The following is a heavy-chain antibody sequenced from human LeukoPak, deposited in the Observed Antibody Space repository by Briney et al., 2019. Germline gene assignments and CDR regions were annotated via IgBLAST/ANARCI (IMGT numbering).Heavy chain of an antibody. D-gene: IGHD2-2*01. CDR2: INHSGST. V-gene: IGHV4-34*01. CDR1: GGSFSGYY. CDR3: ARSGVGDVVVPAAPDY. J-gene: IGHJ4*02. Sequence: SETLSLTCAVYGGSFSGYYWSWIRQPPGKGLEWIGEINHSGSTNYNPSLKSRVTISVDTSKNQFSLKLSSVTAADTAVYYCARSGVGDVVVPAAPDYWGQGTLVTVSS.